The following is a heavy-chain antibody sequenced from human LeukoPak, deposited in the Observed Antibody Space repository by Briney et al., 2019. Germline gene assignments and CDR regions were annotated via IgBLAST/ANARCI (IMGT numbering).Heavy chain of an antibody. CDR3: ARDQAVSYCSSTSCSRGMGFDY. CDR2: ISSSSSTI. Sequence: PGGSLRLSCAASGFTFSSYSMNWVRQAPGKGLEWVSYISSSSSTIYYADSVKGRFTISRDNAKNSLYLQMNSLRAEDTAVYYCARDQAVSYCSSTSCSRGMGFDYWGQGTLVTVSS. CDR1: GFTFSSYS. D-gene: IGHD2-2*01. J-gene: IGHJ4*02. V-gene: IGHV3-48*01.